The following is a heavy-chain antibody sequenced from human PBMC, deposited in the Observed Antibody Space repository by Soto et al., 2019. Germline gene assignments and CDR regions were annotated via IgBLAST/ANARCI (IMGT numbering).Heavy chain of an antibody. D-gene: IGHD3-3*01. Sequence: GGSLRLSCAASGFTFDNYAMHWVRQAPGKGLEWVSGISWNSGSIGYADSVKGRFTISRDNAKNSLYLQMNSLRAEDTALYYCAKDINVETTIFGGPSCDWGQGTLVTVSS. CDR3: AKDINVETTIFGGPSCD. CDR2: ISWNSGSI. V-gene: IGHV3-9*01. CDR1: GFTFDNYA. J-gene: IGHJ4*02.